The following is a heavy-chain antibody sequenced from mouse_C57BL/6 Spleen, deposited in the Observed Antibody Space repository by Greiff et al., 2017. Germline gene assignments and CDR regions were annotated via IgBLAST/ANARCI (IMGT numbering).Heavy chain of an antibody. CDR3: ARGGRVVGDAMDY. V-gene: IGHV1-26*01. CDR2: INPNNGGT. Sequence: EVQLQQSGPELVKPGASVKISCKASGYTFTDYYMNWVKQSHGKSLEWIGDINPNNGGTSYNQKFKGKATLTVDKSSSTAYMELRSLTSEDSAVYYCARGGRVVGDAMDYWGQGTSVTVSS. D-gene: IGHD1-1*01. J-gene: IGHJ4*01. CDR1: GYTFTDYY.